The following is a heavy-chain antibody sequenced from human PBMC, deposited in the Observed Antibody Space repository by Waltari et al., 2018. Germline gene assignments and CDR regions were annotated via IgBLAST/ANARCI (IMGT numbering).Heavy chain of an antibody. CDR1: GYTFTGYY. CDR2: INPNSGGT. V-gene: IGHV1-2*06. Sequence: QVQLVQSGAEVKKPGASVKVSCKASGYTFTGYYMPWVRQAPGQGLEWMGRINPNSGGTNYAQKFQGRVTMTRDTSISTAYMELSRLRSDDTAVYYCARARGVLWVPAARPDAFDIWGQGTMVTVSS. D-gene: IGHD2-2*01. CDR3: ARARGVLWVPAARPDAFDI. J-gene: IGHJ3*02.